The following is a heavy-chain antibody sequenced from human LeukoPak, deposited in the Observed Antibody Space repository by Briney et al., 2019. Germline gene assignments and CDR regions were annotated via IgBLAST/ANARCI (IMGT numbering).Heavy chain of an antibody. CDR1: GFTFSSYG. V-gene: IGHV3-23*01. CDR3: AKGSYYDSSGSFYFDY. Sequence: GSLRLFCAASGFTFSSYGISWGRQAPGKGLGWVSGISCSGDNTYYADSVKGRFTISRDNSKNTLYVQVNSLGTEDTAAYYCAKGSYYDSSGSFYFDYWGQGTLVTVSS. CDR2: ISCSGDNT. D-gene: IGHD3-22*01. J-gene: IGHJ4*02.